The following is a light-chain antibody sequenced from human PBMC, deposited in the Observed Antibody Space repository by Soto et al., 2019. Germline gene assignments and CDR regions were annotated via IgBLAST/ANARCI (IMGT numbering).Light chain of an antibody. Sequence: EIVLTQSPCTLSLSPGERATLSCRASQSVSSSYLAWYQQKPGQAPRLLIYVTSSRATAIPDRFSGSGSGTDFTLTISRLEPEDFAVYYCQQYGSSSWTFGQGTKVEIK. CDR1: QSVSSSY. CDR2: VTS. J-gene: IGKJ1*01. V-gene: IGKV3-20*01. CDR3: QQYGSSSWT.